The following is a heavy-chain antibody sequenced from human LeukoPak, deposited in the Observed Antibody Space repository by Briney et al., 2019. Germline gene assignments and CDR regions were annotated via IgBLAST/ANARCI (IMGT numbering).Heavy chain of an antibody. CDR2: ITRSGDTT. Sequence: GGSLRLSCTASGFTFSIYAMSWVRQAPGRGLEWVSAITRSGDTTFYADSVRGRFTISRDNSKNTLYLQMSSLRAEDTAVFYCAKDRPNYFGSNGHYYRRNGDSWGQGTLVTVSS. CDR3: AKDRPNYFGSNGHYYRRNGDS. V-gene: IGHV3-23*01. D-gene: IGHD3-10*01. J-gene: IGHJ5*01. CDR1: GFTFSIYA.